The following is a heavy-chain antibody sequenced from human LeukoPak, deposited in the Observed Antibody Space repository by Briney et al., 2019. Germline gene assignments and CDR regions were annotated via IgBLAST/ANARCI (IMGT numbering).Heavy chain of an antibody. D-gene: IGHD4-11*01. CDR3: ARALRATLPYSNYPGSFDP. J-gene: IGHJ5*02. CDR1: GFPISRYS. CDR2: ISSGSTYI. V-gene: IGHV3-21*01. Sequence: PGGSLRLSCAASGFPISRYSMNWVRQAPGKGLEWVSSISSGSTYIYYADSVKGRFTISRDNAKNSLFLQMNSLRADDTAAYYCARALRATLPYSNYPGSFDPWGQGTLVTVSS.